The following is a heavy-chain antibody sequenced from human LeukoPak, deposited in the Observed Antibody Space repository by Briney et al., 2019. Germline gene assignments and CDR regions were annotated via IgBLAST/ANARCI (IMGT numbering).Heavy chain of an antibody. D-gene: IGHD3-22*01. Sequence: SETLSLTCTVSGYSISSGYYCGWIRQPPGKGLEWSGSIYHSGRTFYNPSLKSRVTISVDTSKNQFSLKLSSVTAADTAVYYCARDSGYYYDSSGYYNYWGQGTLVTVSS. J-gene: IGHJ4*02. V-gene: IGHV4-38-2*02. CDR3: ARDSGYYYDSSGYYNY. CDR1: GYSISSGYY. CDR2: IYHSGRT.